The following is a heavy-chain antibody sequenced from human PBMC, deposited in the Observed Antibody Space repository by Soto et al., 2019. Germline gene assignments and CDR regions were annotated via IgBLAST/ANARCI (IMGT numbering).Heavy chain of an antibody. V-gene: IGHV4-31*03. Sequence: SETLSLTCTVSGGSISSGGYYWSWIRQHPGKGLEWIGYIYYSGSTYYNPSLKSRVTISVDTSKNQFSLKLSSVTAADTAVYYCARDFRRVLDYWGQGTLVTVSS. CDR3: ARDFRRVLDY. CDR2: IYYSGST. D-gene: IGHD3-10*01. CDR1: GGSISSGGYY. J-gene: IGHJ4*02.